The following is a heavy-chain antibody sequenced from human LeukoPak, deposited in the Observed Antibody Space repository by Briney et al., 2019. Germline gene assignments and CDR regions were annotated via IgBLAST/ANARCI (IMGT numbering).Heavy chain of an antibody. D-gene: IGHD3-10*01. V-gene: IGHV1-2*02. Sequence: ASVKVSCKASGYTFTGYYMHWVRQAPGQGLEWMGWINPNSGGTNYAQKFQGRATMTRDTSISTAYMELSRPRSDDTAVYYCARDMSLLWFGGTHGFDPWGQGTLVTVSS. CDR3: ARDMSLLWFGGTHGFDP. CDR1: GYTFTGYY. J-gene: IGHJ5*02. CDR2: INPNSGGT.